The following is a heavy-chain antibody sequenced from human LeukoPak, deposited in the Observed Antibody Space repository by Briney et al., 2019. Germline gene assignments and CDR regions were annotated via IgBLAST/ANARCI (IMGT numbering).Heavy chain of an antibody. Sequence: GGSLRLSCAASGFTFSSYGMHWVRQAPGKGLEWVAFIRYDGSNKYYADSVKGRFTISRDNSKNTLYLQMNSLRAEDTAVYYCARMGGGGSCYNDYWGQGTLVTVSS. CDR3: ARMGGGGSCYNDY. V-gene: IGHV3-30*02. J-gene: IGHJ4*02. CDR1: GFTFSSYG. D-gene: IGHD2-15*01. CDR2: IRYDGSNK.